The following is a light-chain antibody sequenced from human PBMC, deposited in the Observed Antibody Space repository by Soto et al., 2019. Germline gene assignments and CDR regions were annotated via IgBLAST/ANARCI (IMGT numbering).Light chain of an antibody. V-gene: IGLV2-11*01. CDR3: CSYAGSYTVV. J-gene: IGLJ2*01. Sequence: QSALTQPRSVSGSPGQSVTISCTGTSSDPGGYNYVSRYQQHPGKAPKLMIYDVSKRPSGVPDRFSGSKSGNTASLTISGLQAEDEADYHCCSYAGSYTVVFGGGTQLTVL. CDR2: DVS. CDR1: SSDPGGYNY.